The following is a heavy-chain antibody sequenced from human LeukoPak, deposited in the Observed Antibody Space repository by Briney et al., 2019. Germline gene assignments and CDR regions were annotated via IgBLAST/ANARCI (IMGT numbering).Heavy chain of an antibody. CDR3: ARDKGERSLDH. D-gene: IGHD1-1*01. CDR1: GFTFSSYS. J-gene: IGHJ4*02. V-gene: IGHV3-33*08. Sequence: GGSLRLSCAASGFTFSSYSMHWVRQAPGKGLEWVAMIWSDGSKTYYADSVEGRFTTSRDNSKNTVDLQMNRLGVDDTAVYYCARDKGERSLDHWGQGTLVTVSS. CDR2: IWSDGSKT.